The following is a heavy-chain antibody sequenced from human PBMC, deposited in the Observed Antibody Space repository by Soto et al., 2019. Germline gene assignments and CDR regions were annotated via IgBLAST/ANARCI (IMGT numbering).Heavy chain of an antibody. CDR1: GYTFTSYD. Sequence: QVQLVQSGAEVKKPGASVKVSCKASGYTFTSYDINWVRQATGQGLEWMGWMNPNSGNTGYAQKFQGRVTMTRNTSXSXXYMELSSLRSEDTAVYYCARETWYYDSSGYSPFDYWGQGTLVTVSS. D-gene: IGHD3-22*01. V-gene: IGHV1-8*01. J-gene: IGHJ4*02. CDR2: MNPNSGNT. CDR3: ARETWYYDSSGYSPFDY.